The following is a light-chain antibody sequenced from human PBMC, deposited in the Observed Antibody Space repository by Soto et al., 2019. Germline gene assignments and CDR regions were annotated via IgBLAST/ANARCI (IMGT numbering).Light chain of an antibody. J-gene: IGLJ1*01. Sequence: QSVLEQPPSVSAAPGQKVTISCSGSSSNIGNNYVSWYQQLPGTAPKLLIYENNKRPSGIPDRFSGSKSGTSATLGITGLQTGDEADYYCGTWDSSLSAEVFGTGTKVTVL. CDR3: GTWDSSLSAEV. CDR2: ENN. CDR1: SSNIGNNY. V-gene: IGLV1-51*02.